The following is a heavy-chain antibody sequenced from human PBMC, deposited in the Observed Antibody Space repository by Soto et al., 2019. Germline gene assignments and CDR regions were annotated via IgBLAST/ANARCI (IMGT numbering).Heavy chain of an antibody. J-gene: IGHJ3*02. CDR3: ARSRGYSYGYRDAFDI. Sequence: QVQLVESGGGVVQPGRSLRLSCAASGFTFSSYAMHWVRQAPGKGLECVAVISYDGSNKYYADSVKGRFTISRDNSKNTLYLQMNRLRAEDTAVYYCARSRGYSYGYRDAFDIWGQGTMVTVSS. CDR1: GFTFSSYA. V-gene: IGHV3-30-3*01. CDR2: ISYDGSNK. D-gene: IGHD5-18*01.